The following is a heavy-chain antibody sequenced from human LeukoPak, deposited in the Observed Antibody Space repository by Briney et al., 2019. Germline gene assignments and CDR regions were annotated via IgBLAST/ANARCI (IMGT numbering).Heavy chain of an antibody. CDR1: GFTFSTYG. J-gene: IGHJ4*02. Sequence: GMSLRLSCAASGFTFSTYGMHWVRQAPGKGLEWVAVIWYDGSNKYYADSVKGRFTISRDNSKNTLYLQMNSLRAEDAAVYYCARDALLYGSGSYSSFFDYWGQGTLVTVSS. D-gene: IGHD3-10*01. CDR2: IWYDGSNK. V-gene: IGHV3-33*01. CDR3: ARDALLYGSGSYSSFFDY.